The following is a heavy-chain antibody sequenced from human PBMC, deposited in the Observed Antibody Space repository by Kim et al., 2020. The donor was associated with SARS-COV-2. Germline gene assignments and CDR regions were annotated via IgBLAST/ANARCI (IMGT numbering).Heavy chain of an antibody. D-gene: IGHD6-13*01. J-gene: IGHJ4*02. CDR1: GFTFSIYA. Sequence: GGSLRLSCAASGFTFSIYAMSWVRQAPGKGLEWVSAVTDSGGTTYYADSVKGRFAISRDNSKNTLSLQMNSLRAEDTAVYYCAKGARPGVAGNWGQGTLVIVSS. V-gene: IGHV3-23*01. CDR2: VTDSGGTT. CDR3: AKGARPGVAGN.